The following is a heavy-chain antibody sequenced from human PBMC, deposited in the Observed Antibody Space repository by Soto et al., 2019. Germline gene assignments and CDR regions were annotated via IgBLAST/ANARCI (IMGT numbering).Heavy chain of an antibody. CDR1: GFTFSNYA. CDR3: AKEIAAAGTPLFDY. V-gene: IGHV3-30-3*01. D-gene: IGHD6-13*01. Sequence: GGSLRLSCAASGFTFSNYAVHWVRQAPGKGLEWVAVISYDGGTKNYADSVKGRFTTSRDNSKNTLHLEMNSLSPEDTAVFYCAKEIAAAGTPLFDYWGQGTLVTVSS. J-gene: IGHJ4*02. CDR2: ISYDGGTK.